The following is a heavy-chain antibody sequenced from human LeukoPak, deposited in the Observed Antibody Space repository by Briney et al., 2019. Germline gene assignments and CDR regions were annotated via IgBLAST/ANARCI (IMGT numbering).Heavy chain of an antibody. Sequence: PGGSLRLSCAASGFTFSTYWMHWVRQAPGKGLVWVARIRPEGTTTAYADSVKGRFTISRDNAKNTLFLRMNSLSAEDTAVYYCARDPYGARSEPDYWGQGTLVTVSS. V-gene: IGHV3-74*03. CDR1: GFTFSTYW. CDR2: IRPEGTTT. J-gene: IGHJ4*02. CDR3: ARDPYGARSEPDY. D-gene: IGHD4-17*01.